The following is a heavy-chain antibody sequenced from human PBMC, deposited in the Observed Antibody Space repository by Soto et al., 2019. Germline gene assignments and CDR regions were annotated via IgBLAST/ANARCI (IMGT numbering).Heavy chain of an antibody. D-gene: IGHD6-13*01. V-gene: IGHV1-2*04. CDR1: GYTFTGYY. Sequence: QVQLVQSGAEVKKPGASVKVSCKASGYTFTGYYMHWVRQAPGQGLEWMGWINPNSGGTNYAQKFQGWVTMTRDTSISTAYMELSRLRSDDTAEYYCARAPSYSSSLFDYWGQGTLVTVSS. CDR3: ARAPSYSSSLFDY. J-gene: IGHJ4*02. CDR2: INPNSGGT.